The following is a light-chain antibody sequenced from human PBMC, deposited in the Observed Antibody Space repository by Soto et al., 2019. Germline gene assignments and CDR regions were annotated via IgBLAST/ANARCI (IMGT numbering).Light chain of an antibody. CDR3: QQYGSSRT. V-gene: IGKV3-20*01. Sequence: EIVLTQSPGTLSLSPGERATLSCRASQSVRSNFLAWYQQKPGQAPRHLISGASSRATGIPDRFSGSGSGTDFTLTISRLEPEDFAVYYCQQYGSSRTFGQGTKVEVK. CDR1: QSVRSNF. J-gene: IGKJ1*01. CDR2: GAS.